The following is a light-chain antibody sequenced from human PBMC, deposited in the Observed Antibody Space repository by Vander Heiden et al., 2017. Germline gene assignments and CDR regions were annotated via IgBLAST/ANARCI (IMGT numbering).Light chain of an antibody. J-gene: IGKJ1*01. CDR2: GAS. Sequence: IVTTQSPAPLSVSPGERATLSCRASQSVSSNLAWYQQKPGQAPRLLIYGASTRATGIPARFSGSGSGTEFTLTISSLQSEDFAVYYCQQYNDWPRTFAQGTKVEIK. CDR1: QSVSSN. V-gene: IGKV3-15*01. CDR3: QQYNDWPRT.